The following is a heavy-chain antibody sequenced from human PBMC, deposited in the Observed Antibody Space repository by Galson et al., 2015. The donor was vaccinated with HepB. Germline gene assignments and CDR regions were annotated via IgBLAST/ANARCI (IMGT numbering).Heavy chain of an antibody. J-gene: IGHJ4*02. CDR1: GGTFSSYG. D-gene: IGHD5-12*01. V-gene: IGHV1-69*13. CDR3: ARVVRLRMEGFFEY. CDR2: IIPIFGTV. Sequence: SVKVSCKASGGTFSSYGISWVRQAPGQGLEWMGGIIPIFGTVNYAQKFQGRVTITADESTSTAYMELSSLRSEDTAVYYCARVVRLRMEGFFEYWGQGTLVIVSS.